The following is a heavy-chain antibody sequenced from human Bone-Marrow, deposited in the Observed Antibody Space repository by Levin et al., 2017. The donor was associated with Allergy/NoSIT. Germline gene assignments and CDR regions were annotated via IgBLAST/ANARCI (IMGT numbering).Heavy chain of an antibody. D-gene: IGHD3-3*01. Sequence: GESLKISCKASGYIFPSYGISWVRQAPGQGLEWMGWISGYSGHTNYAQKFQDRVNMTTDTSTSTAYMELRSLRSDDTAVYYCARDVFERMFFGVVTPVDYWGQGSLVTVSS. V-gene: IGHV1-18*01. J-gene: IGHJ4*02. CDR3: ARDVFERMFFGVVTPVDY. CDR2: ISGYSGHT. CDR1: GYIFPSYG.